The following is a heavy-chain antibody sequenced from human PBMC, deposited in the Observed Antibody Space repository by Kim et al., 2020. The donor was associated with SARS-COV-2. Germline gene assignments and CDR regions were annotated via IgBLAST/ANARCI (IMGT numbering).Heavy chain of an antibody. J-gene: IGHJ4*02. D-gene: IGHD3-22*01. CDR1: GGSISSYY. V-gene: IGHV4-59*01. CDR3: ARVGTSGYYRTVDY. CDR2: SYYSGST. Sequence: SETLSLTCTVSGGSISSYYWSWIRQPPGKGLEWIGYSYYSGSTNYKPSLKSRVTISVDTSKNQVSLKLSSVTAADTAVYYCARVGTSGYYRTVDYWGQGTLVTVSS.